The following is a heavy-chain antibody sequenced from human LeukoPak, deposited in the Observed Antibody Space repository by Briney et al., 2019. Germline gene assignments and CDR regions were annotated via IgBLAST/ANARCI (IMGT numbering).Heavy chain of an antibody. D-gene: IGHD3-3*01. Sequence: GGSLRLSCAASGFTFSSYSMNWVRQAPGKGLEWVSSISSSSSYIYYADSVKGRFTISRDNAKNSLYLQMNSLRAEDTATFYCAKVNVDFWSGPAPPYFDYWGQGALVTVSS. CDR3: AKVNVDFWSGPAPPYFDY. CDR2: ISSSSSYI. V-gene: IGHV3-21*04. CDR1: GFTFSSYS. J-gene: IGHJ4*02.